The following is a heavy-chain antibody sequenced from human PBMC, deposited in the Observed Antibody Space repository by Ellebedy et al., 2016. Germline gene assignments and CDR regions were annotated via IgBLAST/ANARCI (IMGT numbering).Heavy chain of an antibody. CDR2: IYSVGTT. V-gene: IGHV4-4*07. J-gene: IGHJ4*02. D-gene: IGHD6-13*01. Sequence: SETLSLXXTVSGLSSSFYYWTWIRQPAGKGLEWIGRIYSVGTTNYNPSLKSRVTMSVDTSKNQFSLNLDSVTAADTAVYYCARGGFSSSWYFDYWGQGALVTVSS. CDR3: ARGGFSSSWYFDY. CDR1: GLSSSFYY.